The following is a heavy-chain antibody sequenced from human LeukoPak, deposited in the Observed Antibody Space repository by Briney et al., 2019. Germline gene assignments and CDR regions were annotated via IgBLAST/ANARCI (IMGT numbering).Heavy chain of an antibody. D-gene: IGHD2-2*02. J-gene: IGHJ5*02. CDR3: AREWSADTVVVPAAIRVYNWFDP. CDR1: GGSFSGYY. Sequence: SETLSLTCAVYGGSFSGYYWSWIRQPPGKGLEWIGEINHSGSTNYNPSLKSRVTISVDTSKNQFSLKLSSVTAADTAVYYCAREWSADTVVVPAAIRVYNWFDPWGQGTLVTVSS. V-gene: IGHV4-34*01. CDR2: INHSGST.